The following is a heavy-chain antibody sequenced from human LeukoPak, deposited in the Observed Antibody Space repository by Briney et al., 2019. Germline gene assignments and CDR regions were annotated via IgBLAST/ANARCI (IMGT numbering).Heavy chain of an antibody. J-gene: IGHJ4*02. D-gene: IGHD2-15*01. V-gene: IGHV3-21*01. CDR1: GFTFSSYS. CDR3: ARVCGGSCYRGDY. CDR2: ISSSSSYI. Sequence: GGSLRLSCAASGFTFSSYSMNWVRQAPGKGLKWVSSISSSSSYIYYADSVKGRFTISRDNAKNSLYLQMNSLRAEDTAVYYCARVCGGSCYRGDYWGQGTLVTVSS.